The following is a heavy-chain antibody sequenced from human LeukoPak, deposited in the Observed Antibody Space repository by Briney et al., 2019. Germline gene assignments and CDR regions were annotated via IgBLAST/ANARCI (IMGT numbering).Heavy chain of an antibody. J-gene: IGHJ3*02. Sequence: GGSPRLSCAASGFTFSNAWMSWVRQAPGKGLEWVGRIKSKTDGGTTDYAAPVKGRFTISRDDSKNTLYLQMNSLKTEDTAVYYCITAHDFLDAFDIWGQGTMVTVSS. CDR1: GFTFSNAW. CDR3: ITAHDFLDAFDI. D-gene: IGHD3-3*01. CDR2: IKSKTDGGTT. V-gene: IGHV3-15*01.